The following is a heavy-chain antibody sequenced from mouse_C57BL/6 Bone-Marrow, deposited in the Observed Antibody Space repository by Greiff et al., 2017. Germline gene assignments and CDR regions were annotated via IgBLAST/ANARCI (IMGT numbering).Heavy chain of an antibody. CDR2: IYPGDGDT. CDR1: GYAFSSSW. Sequence: VQLQQSGPELVKPGASVKISCKASGYAFSSSWMNWVKQRPGKGLEWIGRIYPGDGDTNYNGKFKGKATLTADTSSSTAYMQLSSLTSEDSAVYFCARSPYSYVSSYHRYGDVWGTGTTVTVSS. V-gene: IGHV1-82*01. J-gene: IGHJ1*03. D-gene: IGHD1-1*01. CDR3: ARSPYSYVSSYHRYGDV.